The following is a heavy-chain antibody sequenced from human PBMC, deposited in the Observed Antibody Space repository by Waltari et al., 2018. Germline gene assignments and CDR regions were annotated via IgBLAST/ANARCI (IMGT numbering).Heavy chain of an antibody. D-gene: IGHD2-2*01. V-gene: IGHV4-59*01. CDR2: IYYSGST. J-gene: IGHJ4*02. Sequence: QVQLQESGPGLVKPSETLSLTCTVSGGSISSYYWSWIRQPPGKGLEWIGYIYYSGSTNYNPSLKSRVTISVDTSKNQFSLKLSSVTAADTVVYYCARDVFIPGLSVWGQGTLVTVSS. CDR3: ARDVFIPGLSV. CDR1: GGSISSYY.